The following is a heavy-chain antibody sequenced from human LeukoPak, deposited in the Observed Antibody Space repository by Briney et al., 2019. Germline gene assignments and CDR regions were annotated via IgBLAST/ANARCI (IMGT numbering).Heavy chain of an antibody. CDR2: INPNSGGT. CDR3: ARAAGVPARYYYYGMDV. D-gene: IGHD2-2*01. V-gene: IGHV1-2*02. J-gene: IGHJ6*02. CDR1: GYTFTGYY. Sequence: ASVKVSCKASGYTFTGYYMHWVRQAPGQGLEWMGWINPNSGGTNYAQKFQGRVTMTRDTSISTAYMELSRLRSDDTAVYYCARAAGVPARYYYYGMDVWGQGTTVTVSS.